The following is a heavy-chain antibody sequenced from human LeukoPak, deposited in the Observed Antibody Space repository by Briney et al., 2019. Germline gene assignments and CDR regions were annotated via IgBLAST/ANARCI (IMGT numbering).Heavy chain of an antibody. CDR3: ARHPYSGSYPY. CDR2: INHSGST. Sequence: NPSETLSLTCAVYGGSFRGYYWSWIRQPPGKGLEWIGEINHSGSTNYNPSLKSRVTISVDTSKNQFSLKLSSVTAADTAVYYCARHPYSGSYPYWGQGTLVTVSS. D-gene: IGHD1-26*01. J-gene: IGHJ4*02. CDR1: GGSFRGYY. V-gene: IGHV4-34*01.